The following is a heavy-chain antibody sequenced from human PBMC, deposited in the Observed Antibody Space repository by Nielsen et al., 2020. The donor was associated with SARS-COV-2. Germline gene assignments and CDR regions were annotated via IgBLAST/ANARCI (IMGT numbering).Heavy chain of an antibody. V-gene: IGHV3-33*06. CDR1: GFTFSSYG. CDR3: AKDGVVRGDALDL. D-gene: IGHD3-10*01. Sequence: GESLKISCAASGFTFSSYGMDWVPQAPGKGLEWVAVIWSDGSTNYYADSVKGRFSISRDNSKNTLYLQMHSLRVEDTAVYYCAKDGVVRGDALDLWGQGTMVTVSS. J-gene: IGHJ3*01. CDR2: IWSDGSTN.